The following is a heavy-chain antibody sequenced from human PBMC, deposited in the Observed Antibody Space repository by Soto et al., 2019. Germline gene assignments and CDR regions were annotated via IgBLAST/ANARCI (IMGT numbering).Heavy chain of an antibody. CDR2: ISSSSSYI. V-gene: IGHV3-21*01. J-gene: IGHJ4*02. D-gene: IGHD4-17*01. Sequence: GSLRLTGAASGXTFSRYSMNWVRQAPGKRLERVSSISSSSSYIYYADSVNCRFTISRDKAKNSMYLQMNSLRDEDTAVYYCARDLRVDDYGDYVVFDYWGQGTLGTVSS. CDR1: GXTFSRYS. CDR3: ARDLRVDDYGDYVVFDY.